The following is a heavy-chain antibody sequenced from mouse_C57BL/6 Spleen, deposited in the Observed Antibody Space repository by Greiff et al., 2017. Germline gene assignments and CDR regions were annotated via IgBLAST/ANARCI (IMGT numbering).Heavy chain of an antibody. V-gene: IGHV1-22*01. CDR1: GYTFTDSN. J-gene: IGHJ4*01. D-gene: IGHD2-2*01. Sequence: VQLQQSGPELVKPGASVKMSCKASGYTFTDSNMHWVKQSHGKSLEWIGYLNPNNGGTSYNQKFKGKATLTVNKSSSTAYMELRSLTSEDSAVYYCARLRVTTTGDYYAMDYWGQGTSVTVSS. CDR3: ARLRVTTTGDYYAMDY. CDR2: LNPNNGGT.